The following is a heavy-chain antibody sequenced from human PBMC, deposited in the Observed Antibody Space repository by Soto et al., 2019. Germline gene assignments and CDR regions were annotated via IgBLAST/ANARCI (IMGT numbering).Heavy chain of an antibody. Sequence: ASVKVSCKASGDTFSNYAISWVLQAPGQGLEWMGGIIPMFGSANYAQKFQGRVTITADKSTSTAYMELSSLSSEDTAVYYCARADLVGAADFWGQGTLVTVSS. CDR3: ARADLVGAADF. CDR2: IIPMFGSA. CDR1: GDTFSNYA. J-gene: IGHJ4*02. D-gene: IGHD1-26*01. V-gene: IGHV1-69*06.